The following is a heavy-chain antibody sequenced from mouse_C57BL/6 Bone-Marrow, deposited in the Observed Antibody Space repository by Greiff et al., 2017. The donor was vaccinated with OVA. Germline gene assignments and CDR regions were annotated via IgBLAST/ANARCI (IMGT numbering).Heavy chain of an antibody. D-gene: IGHD1-1*01. CDR2: IDPSDSYT. CDR3: ARETYYYGSSYWYFDV. V-gene: IGHV1-50*01. CDR1: GYTFTSYW. Sequence: VQLQQPGAELVKPGASVKLSCKASGYTFTSYWMQWVKQRPGQGLEWIGEIDPSDSYTNYNQKFTGKATLTVDTSSSTAYMQLSSLTSEDSAVYYCARETYYYGSSYWYFDVWGTGTTVTVSS. J-gene: IGHJ1*03.